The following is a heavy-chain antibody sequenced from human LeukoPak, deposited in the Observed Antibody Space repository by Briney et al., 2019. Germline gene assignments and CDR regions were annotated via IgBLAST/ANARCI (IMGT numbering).Heavy chain of an antibody. CDR2: IYSSGGA. CDR1: GDSITSGSYY. D-gene: IGHD1-26*01. V-gene: IGHV4-61*02. CDR3: AAVAVGAITRAFDI. Sequence: SETLSLTCTVSGDSITSGSYYWSWIRQPAGKGLECIGRIYSSGGASYNPSLKSRVTMSVDTSESQISLKLSSVTAADTAVYFCAAVAVGAITRAFDIWGQGTVVAVSS. J-gene: IGHJ3*02.